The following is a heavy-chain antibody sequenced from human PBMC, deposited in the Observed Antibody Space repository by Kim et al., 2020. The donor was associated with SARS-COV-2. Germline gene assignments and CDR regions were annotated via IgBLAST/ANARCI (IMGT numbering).Heavy chain of an antibody. D-gene: IGHD4-17*01. Sequence: GGSLRLSCAASGFTFSSYSMNWVRQAPGKGLEWVSSISSSSSYIYYADSVKGRFTISRDNAKNSLYLQMNILRAEDTAVYYCARDLSDGDYRPTHYFDYWGQGTLVTVSS. J-gene: IGHJ4*02. CDR1: GFTFSSYS. V-gene: IGHV3-21*01. CDR3: ARDLSDGDYRPTHYFDY. CDR2: ISSSSSYI.